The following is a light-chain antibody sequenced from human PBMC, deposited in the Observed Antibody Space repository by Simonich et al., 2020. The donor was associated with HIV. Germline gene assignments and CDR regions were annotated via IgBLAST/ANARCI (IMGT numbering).Light chain of an antibody. CDR2: DAS. CDR3: QQYDNLPLT. V-gene: IGKV1-33*01. J-gene: IGKJ4*01. Sequence: DIQMTQSPSSLSASVGDRVIITCRASQSISSYLNWYQQKPGEAPKLLIYDASNLETGFPSRFSGSGSGTDFTFTISSLQPEDIATYYCQQYDNLPLTFGGGTKVEIK. CDR1: QSISSY.